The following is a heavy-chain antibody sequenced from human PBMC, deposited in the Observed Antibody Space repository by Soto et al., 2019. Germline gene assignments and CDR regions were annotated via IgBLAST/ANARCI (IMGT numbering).Heavy chain of an antibody. CDR1: GGSFSGYY. CDR2: INHSGST. V-gene: IGHV4-34*01. D-gene: IGHD6-13*01. J-gene: IGHJ6*02. CDR3: ARKVIPWYSSSWSYYYYYGMDV. Sequence: SETLSLTCAVYGGSFSGYYWSWIRQPPGKGLEWIGEINHSGSTNYNPSLKSRVTIPVDTSKNQFSLKLSSVTAADTTVYYCARKVIPWYSSSWSYYYYYGMDVWGQGTTVTVSS.